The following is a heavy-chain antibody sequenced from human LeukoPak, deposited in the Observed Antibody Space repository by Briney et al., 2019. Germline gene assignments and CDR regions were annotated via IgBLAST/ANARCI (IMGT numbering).Heavy chain of an antibody. D-gene: IGHD3-10*01. V-gene: IGHV3-23*01. CDR2: ISGSGGST. CDR3: AKDRWGFGELLFDY. J-gene: IGHJ4*02. CDR1: GFTFSSYA. Sequence: GAPLQISCASSGFTFSSYAMSWVRQAPGKGLEWVSGISGSGGSTNYAHPVKGRFTISRDNSKNTLYLQMNSLRAEDTAVYYCAKDRWGFGELLFDYWGQGTLVTVSS.